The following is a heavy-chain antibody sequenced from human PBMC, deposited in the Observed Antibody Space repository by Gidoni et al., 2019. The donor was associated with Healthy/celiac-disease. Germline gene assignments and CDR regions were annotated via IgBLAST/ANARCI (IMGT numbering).Heavy chain of an antibody. V-gene: IGHV1-69*01. Sequence: QVQLVQSGAEAKQPRSSVNLSCKASCCTFSRYAISWVRQAPGQGLEWMGGIIPIFGTANYAQKFQGRVTITADESTSTAYMELSSLRSENTAVYYWARESIAAAGTYCGMDVWGQGTTVTVSS. D-gene: IGHD6-13*01. CDR1: CCTFSRYA. CDR2: IIPIFGTA. CDR3: ARESIAAAGTYCGMDV. J-gene: IGHJ6*02.